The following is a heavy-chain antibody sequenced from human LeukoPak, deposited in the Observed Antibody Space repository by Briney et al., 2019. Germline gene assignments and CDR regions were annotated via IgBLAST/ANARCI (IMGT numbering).Heavy chain of an antibody. D-gene: IGHD3-10*01. J-gene: IGHJ3*02. Sequence: AETLSLTCTVSGGSISSYYWSWVRQPAGKGLEWIGRIYASGSTRYNPSLKSRVTMSLDTSRNQLSLRLTSVTAADTAVYYCARAYYGSGSDDAFDIWGQGTMVTVSS. CDR2: IYASGST. CDR1: GGSISSYY. CDR3: ARAYYGSGSDDAFDI. V-gene: IGHV4-4*07.